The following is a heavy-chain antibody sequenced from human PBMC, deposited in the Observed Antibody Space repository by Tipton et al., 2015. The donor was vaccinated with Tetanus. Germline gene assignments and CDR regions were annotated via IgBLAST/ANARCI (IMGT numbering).Heavy chain of an antibody. CDR2: IYYTGNT. Sequence: TLSLTCTVSGGSVRSGSYYWNWIRQPPGKGLEWIGYIYYTGNTYYNPSLKSRVTISVDTSKNQFSLRMNSVTAADTAVYYCAKDQGGGRVVRLNWFDPWGPGTLVTVSS. CDR3: AKDQGGGRVVRLNWFDP. CDR1: GGSVRSGSYY. D-gene: IGHD6-6*01. J-gene: IGHJ5*02. V-gene: IGHV4-31*03.